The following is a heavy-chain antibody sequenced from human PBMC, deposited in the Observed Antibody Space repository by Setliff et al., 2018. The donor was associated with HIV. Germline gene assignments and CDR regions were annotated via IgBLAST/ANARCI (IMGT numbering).Heavy chain of an antibody. CDR2: MNPNSGNT. Sequence: GASVKVSCKASGYTFTSYDINWVRQATGQGLEWMGWMNPNSGNTGYAQKFQGRVTITADTSTSTAYMELSSLTSEDTAVYYCARDCTYCGSPSCSSWVDPWGQGTLVTVS. CDR1: GYTFTSYD. J-gene: IGHJ5*02. D-gene: IGHD2-2*01. CDR3: ARDCTYCGSPSCSSWVDP. V-gene: IGHV1-8*03.